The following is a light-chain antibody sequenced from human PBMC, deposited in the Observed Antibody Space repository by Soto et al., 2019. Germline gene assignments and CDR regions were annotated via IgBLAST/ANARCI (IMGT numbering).Light chain of an antibody. V-gene: IGLV1-51*01. CDR1: HSNIGNNY. Sequence: QSVLTQPPSMSAAPGQKVTISCSGSHSNIGNNYVSWYQQFPGTAPKLLIYDNKKRPSGTPDRFSGSKSGTSATLGITGLQTGDEADYYCGTWDTSLSAVVFGGGTKVTVL. CDR3: GTWDTSLSAVV. J-gene: IGLJ3*02. CDR2: DNK.